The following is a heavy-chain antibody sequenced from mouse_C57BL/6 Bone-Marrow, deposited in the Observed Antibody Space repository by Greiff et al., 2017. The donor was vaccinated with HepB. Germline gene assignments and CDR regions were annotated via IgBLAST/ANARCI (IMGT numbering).Heavy chain of an antibody. CDR2: IYPGSGST. CDR1: GYTFTSYW. Sequence: VQLQQPGAELVKPGASVKMSCKASGYTFTSYWITWVKQRPGQGLEWIGDIYPGSGSTNYNEKFKSKATLTVDTSSSTAYMQLSSLTSEDSAVYYCARGTTVVATRWYFDVWGTGTTVTVSS. J-gene: IGHJ1*03. CDR3: ARGTTVVATRWYFDV. D-gene: IGHD1-1*01. V-gene: IGHV1-55*01.